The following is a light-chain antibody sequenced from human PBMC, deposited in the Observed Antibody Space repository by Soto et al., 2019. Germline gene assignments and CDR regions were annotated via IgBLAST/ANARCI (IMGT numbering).Light chain of an antibody. CDR2: GAS. J-gene: IGKJ2*01. CDR3: QQYYYWPLYT. Sequence: EIVMTQSPATLSVSPGERATLSCRASQSVGTNLVWYQHKPGQAPRPLIYGASIRATGIPARFSASGSGTEFTLTISSLQSEDSAVYFCQQYYYWPLYTFGQGTKVEIK. V-gene: IGKV3-15*01. CDR1: QSVGTN.